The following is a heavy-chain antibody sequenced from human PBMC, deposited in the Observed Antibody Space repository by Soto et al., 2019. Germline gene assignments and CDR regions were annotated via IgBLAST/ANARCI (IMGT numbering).Heavy chain of an antibody. V-gene: IGHV4-30-4*01. D-gene: IGHD3-3*01. Sequence: SETLSLTCTVSGGSISSGDYYWSWIRQPPGKGLEWIGYIYYSGSTYYNPSLKSRVTISVDTSKNQFSLKLSSVTAADTAVYYCARVPHQGYDFWSGYPVYSLSHYGMDVWGQGTTVT. CDR1: GGSISSGDYY. CDR3: ARVPHQGYDFWSGYPVYSLSHYGMDV. J-gene: IGHJ6*02. CDR2: IYYSGST.